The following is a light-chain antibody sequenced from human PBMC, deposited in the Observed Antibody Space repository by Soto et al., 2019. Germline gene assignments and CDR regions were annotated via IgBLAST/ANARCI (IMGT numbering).Light chain of an antibody. CDR1: QGIREY. Sequence: DIQLTQSPSFLSASVGDRVTITCRASQGIREYLAWYQQRPGKAPKLLVFGASTLQSGVPSRFHGSGSGTEFALTISSLQPEDFATYYCQQLNNNPFTLGPGTKVDIK. J-gene: IGKJ3*01. CDR3: QQLNNNPFT. V-gene: IGKV1-9*01. CDR2: GAS.